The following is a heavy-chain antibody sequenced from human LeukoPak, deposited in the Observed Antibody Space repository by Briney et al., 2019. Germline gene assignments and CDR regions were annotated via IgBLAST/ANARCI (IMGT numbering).Heavy chain of an antibody. D-gene: IGHD1-26*01. J-gene: IGHJ5*02. Sequence: GGSLRLSCAVSGFTFSRHSMNWVRQAPGKGLEWVSYISSSSSIIHYTDSVKGRFTISREDAKNSLFLQMNSLRAEDTAVYYCARVPREGHDNWFDPWGQGTLVTVSS. V-gene: IGHV3-48*01. CDR1: GFTFSRHS. CDR3: ARVPREGHDNWFDP. CDR2: ISSSSSII.